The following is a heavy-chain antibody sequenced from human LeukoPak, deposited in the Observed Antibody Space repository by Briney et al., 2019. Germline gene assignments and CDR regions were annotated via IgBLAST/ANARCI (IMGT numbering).Heavy chain of an antibody. CDR3: AKRDSYYGSGSYPYFDY. V-gene: IGHV3-23*01. D-gene: IGHD3-10*01. J-gene: IGHJ4*02. CDR1: GFTFSSYA. Sequence: PGGSLRLSCAASGFTFSSYAMSWVRQAPGKGLEWVSAISGSGGSTYYADSVKGRFTISRDNSKNMLYLQMNSLRAEDTAVYYCAKRDSYYGSGSYPYFDYWGQGTLVTVSS. CDR2: ISGSGGST.